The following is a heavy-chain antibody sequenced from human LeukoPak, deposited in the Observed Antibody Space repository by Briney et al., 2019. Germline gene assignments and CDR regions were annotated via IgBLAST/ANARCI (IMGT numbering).Heavy chain of an antibody. J-gene: IGHJ4*02. Sequence: ASVKVSCKASGYTFTSYGISWVRQAPGQGLEWMGGIIPIFGTANYAQKFQGRVTITADESTSTAYMGLSSLRSEDTAVYYCARGHMVRGVIATGGHFDYWGQGTLVTVSS. CDR1: GYTFTSYG. CDR3: ARGHMVRGVIATGGHFDY. CDR2: IIPIFGTA. V-gene: IGHV1-69*13. D-gene: IGHD3-10*01.